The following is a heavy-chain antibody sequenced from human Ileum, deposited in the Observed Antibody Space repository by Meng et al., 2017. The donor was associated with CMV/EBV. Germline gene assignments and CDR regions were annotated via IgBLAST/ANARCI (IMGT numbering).Heavy chain of an antibody. V-gene: IGHV1-69*05. CDR3: ARGWDSGSYYGSFGY. CDR2: IIPIFGTA. D-gene: IGHD1-26*01. CDR1: GGTFSSYA. J-gene: IGHJ4*01. Sequence: SVKVSCKASGGTFSSYAISWVRQAPGQGLEWMGGIIPIFGTANYAQKFQGRVTITTDESTSTAYMELSSLRSEDTAVYYCARGWDSGSYYGSFGYWGHGNLVNGAS.